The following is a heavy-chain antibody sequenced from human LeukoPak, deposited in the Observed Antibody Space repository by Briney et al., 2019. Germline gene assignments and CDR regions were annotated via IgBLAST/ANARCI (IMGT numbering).Heavy chain of an antibody. CDR2: IYPSGAT. CDR1: GGSFSANY. Sequence: SETLSLTCAVSGGSFSANYWSWIRQPPGGGLEWIAEIYPSGATQYNPSLTGRVTISADRSKSQFSLKLSPVTAADTAVYYCARVGNYYDSSGYYSPFDYWGQGTLVTVSS. J-gene: IGHJ4*02. CDR3: ARVGNYYDSSGYYSPFDY. D-gene: IGHD3-22*01. V-gene: IGHV4-34*01.